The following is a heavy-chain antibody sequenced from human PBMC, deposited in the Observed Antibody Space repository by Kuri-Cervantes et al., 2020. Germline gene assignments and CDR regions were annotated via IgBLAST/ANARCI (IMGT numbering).Heavy chain of an antibody. J-gene: IGHJ3*02. D-gene: IGHD5-24*01. V-gene: IGHV3-64*01. Sequence: GESLKISCAASRFTFSSYGMNWVRQAPGKGLEYVSAVTNNGDRRYYGNSVKGRFTVSRDNSKNTLYLQMGSLRVEDTAMYYCARVSKLWQLLDAFDIWGQGTMVTVSS. CDR3: ARVSKLWQLLDAFDI. CDR1: RFTFSSYG. CDR2: VTNNGDRR.